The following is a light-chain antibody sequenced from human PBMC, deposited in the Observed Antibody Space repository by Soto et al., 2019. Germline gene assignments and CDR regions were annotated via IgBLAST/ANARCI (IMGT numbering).Light chain of an antibody. CDR2: EVT. CDR3: SSFASSNTWV. V-gene: IGLV2-8*01. Sequence: QSVLTQPPSASGSPEQSVTISCTGTSSDVGAYNYVSWYQQHAGKAPKLVIYEVTKRPSGVPDRFSGSKSANTASLTVSGLQAEDEADYYCSSFASSNTWVFGGGTKVTVL. J-gene: IGLJ3*02. CDR1: SSDVGAYNY.